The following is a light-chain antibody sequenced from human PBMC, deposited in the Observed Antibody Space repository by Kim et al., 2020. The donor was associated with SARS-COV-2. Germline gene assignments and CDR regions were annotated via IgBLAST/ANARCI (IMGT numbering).Light chain of an antibody. Sequence: GPPVTISCSGTSSDVGGYNDVPWYQQHPAKPPQLMIYEVSKRPSGAPDRFSGSKSGNTASLTVSGLQAEDEADYYCSSYAGSYNLVFGGGTQLTVL. CDR3: SSYAGSYNLV. J-gene: IGLJ2*01. CDR1: SSDVGGYND. CDR2: EVS. V-gene: IGLV2-8*01.